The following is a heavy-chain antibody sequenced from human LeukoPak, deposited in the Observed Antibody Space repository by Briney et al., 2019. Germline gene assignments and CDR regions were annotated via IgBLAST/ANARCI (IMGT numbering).Heavy chain of an antibody. CDR2: LFYTGNM. Sequence: PSETLSLTCTVSGGSISTGSYYWAWIRQPPGKRLEWIGSLFYTGNMYYNPSLKGRVTISVDTSKNQFSLKLSSVTAADTALYYCARENIVATRDFDYWGQGTLVTVSS. D-gene: IGHD5-12*01. CDR1: GGSISTGSYY. V-gene: IGHV4-39*07. CDR3: ARENIVATRDFDY. J-gene: IGHJ4*02.